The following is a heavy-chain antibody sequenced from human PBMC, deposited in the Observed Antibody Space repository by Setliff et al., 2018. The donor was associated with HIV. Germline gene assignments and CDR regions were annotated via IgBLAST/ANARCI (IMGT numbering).Heavy chain of an antibody. Sequence: GPVKVSCKAFGYTFSTNAIHWVRQAPGQRLEWMGYINAGDDNTRYSEKFQGRVTTTRDTSANTAYMELSSLRSEDTAVYYCARGSCSGCYLSDYWGLGTLVTVSS. V-gene: IGHV1-3*01. D-gene: IGHD6-19*01. J-gene: IGHJ4*02. CDR1: GYTFSTNA. CDR2: INAGDDNT. CDR3: ARGSCSGCYLSDY.